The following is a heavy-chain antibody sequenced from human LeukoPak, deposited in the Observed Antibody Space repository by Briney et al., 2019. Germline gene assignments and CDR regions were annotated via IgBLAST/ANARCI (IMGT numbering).Heavy chain of an antibody. D-gene: IGHD2-2*01. Sequence: ASVKVSCKASGYTFTGYYMHWVRQAPGQGLEWMGWINPNSGGTNYAQKFQGRATMTRDTSISTAYMELSRLRSDDTAVYYCARENCSSTSCYAAFDYWGQGTLVTVSS. J-gene: IGHJ4*02. CDR1: GYTFTGYY. CDR3: ARENCSSTSCYAAFDY. V-gene: IGHV1-2*02. CDR2: INPNSGGT.